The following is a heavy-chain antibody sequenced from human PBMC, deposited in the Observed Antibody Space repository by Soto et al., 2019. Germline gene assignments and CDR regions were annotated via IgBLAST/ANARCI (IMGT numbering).Heavy chain of an antibody. CDR3: EREGCSSTSCYAAGYGYYYMDV. CDR1: GGTFSSYT. CDR2: IIPILGIA. J-gene: IGHJ6*03. D-gene: IGHD2-2*01. Sequence: QVQLVQSGAEVKKPGSSVKVSCKASGGTFSSYTISWVRQAPGQGLEWMGRIIPILGIANYAQKLQGRVTITADKSTSTAYMELSSLRSEETAVYYCEREGCSSTSCYAAGYGYYYMDVWGKGTTVTVSS. V-gene: IGHV1-69*08.